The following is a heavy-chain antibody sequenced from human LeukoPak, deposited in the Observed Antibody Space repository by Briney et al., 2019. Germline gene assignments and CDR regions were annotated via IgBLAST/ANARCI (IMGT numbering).Heavy chain of an antibody. CDR1: GGSISSGDYY. J-gene: IGHJ4*02. CDR3: ARVMIPYYFDY. CDR2: IYYSGST. D-gene: IGHD2-8*01. Sequence: SQTLSLTCNVSGGSISSGDYYWSWIRQPPGKGLEWIGYIYYSGSTYYNPSLKSRVTISVDTSKNQFSLKLSSVTAADTAVYYCARVMIPYYFDYWGQGTLVTVSS. V-gene: IGHV4-30-4*01.